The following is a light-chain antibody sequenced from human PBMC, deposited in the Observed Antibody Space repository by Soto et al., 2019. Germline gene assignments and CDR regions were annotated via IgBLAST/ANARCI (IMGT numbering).Light chain of an antibody. CDR2: WAS. CDR1: QSIFYIFNSKNS. Sequence: DIVMTQSPDSLAVSLGARATITCKSSQSIFYIFNSKNSLAWYQQRPGQPPKLLIYWASTRESGVPDRFRGNGSGTDFNLTINNAQAEDVAVYYCQQYFNAPPYTFGQGTKLEIK. J-gene: IGKJ2*01. V-gene: IGKV4-1*01. CDR3: QQYFNAPPYT.